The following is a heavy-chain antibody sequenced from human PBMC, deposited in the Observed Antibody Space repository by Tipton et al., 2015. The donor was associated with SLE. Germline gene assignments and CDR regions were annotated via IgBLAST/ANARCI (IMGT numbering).Heavy chain of an antibody. CDR1: GGSFSGYY. Sequence: TLSLTCAVYGGSFSGYYWSWIRQPPGKGLEWIGEINHSGSTNYNPSLKSRVTISVDTSKNQFSLKLSSVTAADTAVYYCAGVFSLAYYCYYMDVWGKGTTVTVSS. CDR2: INHSGST. CDR3: AGVFSLAYYCYYMDV. D-gene: IGHD3-3*02. J-gene: IGHJ6*03. V-gene: IGHV4-34*01.